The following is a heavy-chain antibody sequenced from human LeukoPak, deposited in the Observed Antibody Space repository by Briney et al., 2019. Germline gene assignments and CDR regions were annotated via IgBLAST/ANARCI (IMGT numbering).Heavy chain of an antibody. CDR2: INHRGRT. Sequence: SETLSLTCALYGGSFSDYFWGWIRPPPGKGLEWIGEINHRGRTYYNPSLKSRVTISVDTTKNQYSLSLSSVTAADTAVYYCARDVEVVPAAIHYGMDVWGQGTMVTVSS. J-gene: IGHJ6*02. CDR1: GGSFSDYF. D-gene: IGHD2-2*01. V-gene: IGHV4-34*01. CDR3: ARDVEVVPAAIHYGMDV.